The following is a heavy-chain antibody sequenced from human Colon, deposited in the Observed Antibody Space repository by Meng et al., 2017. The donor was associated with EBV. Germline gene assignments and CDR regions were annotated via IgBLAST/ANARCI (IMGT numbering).Heavy chain of an antibody. V-gene: IGHV4-31*03. CDR1: GGPVSRGGYY. Sequence: DPGLVHPSQTLLRTCTVSGGPVSRGGYYWTWIRQHPGNGLEWFGHIYYSGSTFYNPSLKRRVIISIGTSKNQFSLNLRSVTAADTAVYYRARVSSGWDYVDYWGQGTLVTVSS. CDR2: IYYSGST. CDR3: ARVSSGWDYVDY. D-gene: IGHD6-19*01. J-gene: IGHJ4*02.